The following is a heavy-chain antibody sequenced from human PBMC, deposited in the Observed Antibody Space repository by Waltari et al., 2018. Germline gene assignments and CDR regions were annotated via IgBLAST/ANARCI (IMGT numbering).Heavy chain of an antibody. J-gene: IGHJ4*02. CDR3: ARMGAGRAPDY. D-gene: IGHD3-16*01. CDR1: GFSFSSYW. CDR2: IKPDGRGK. V-gene: IGHV3-7*03. Sequence: EVQLVESGGGLVQPGGSLRLSCAASGFSFSSYWMTWFRQAPGRGLGGVATIKPDGRGKFYVDSVKGRFSISRDNAKNSLYLQMNSLRAEDTAIFYCARMGAGRAPDYWGQGTLVTVSS.